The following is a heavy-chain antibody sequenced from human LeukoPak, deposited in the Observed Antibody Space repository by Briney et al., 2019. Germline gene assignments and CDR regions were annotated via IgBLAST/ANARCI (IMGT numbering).Heavy chain of an antibody. CDR1: GFTFSSYS. CDR3: ARDQSVRSWFFDS. CDR2: ISTSTI. J-gene: IGHJ4*02. D-gene: IGHD5/OR15-5a*01. V-gene: IGHV3-48*02. Sequence: GGSLRLSCAASGFTFSSYSMNWVRQAPGKGLEWLSYISTSTIYYADSVKGRFTISRDNAKNSLYLQMNSLRDEDTAVYYCARDQSVRSWFFDSWGQGILVTVSS.